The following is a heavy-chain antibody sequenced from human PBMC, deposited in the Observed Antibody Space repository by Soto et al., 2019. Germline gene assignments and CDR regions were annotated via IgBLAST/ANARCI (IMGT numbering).Heavy chain of an antibody. CDR3: ARRGDCTNGVCYPDYYYGMDV. V-gene: IGHV5-10-1*01. CDR1: GYSFTSYW. J-gene: IGHJ6*04. CDR2: IDPSDSYT. Sequence: PGESLKISCKGSGYSFTSYWISWVRQMPGKGLEWMGRIDPSDSYTNYSPSFQGHVTISADKSISTAYLQWSSLKASDTAMYYCARRGDCTNGVCYPDYYYGMDVWGEGTTVKVSS. D-gene: IGHD2-8*01.